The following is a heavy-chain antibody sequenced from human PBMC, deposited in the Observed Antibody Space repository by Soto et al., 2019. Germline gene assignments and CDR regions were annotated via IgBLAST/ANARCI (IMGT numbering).Heavy chain of an antibody. Sequence: SVKVSCKASGDTFSSYGFSWVRQAPGQGLEWMGWISVYSGNTNYAQNVQGRVTMTTDTSTSTAYMELRSLRSDGTAVYYCARDRSPYYYDSSGYPYYWGQGTLVTVSS. CDR2: ISVYSGNT. D-gene: IGHD3-22*01. V-gene: IGHV1-18*01. J-gene: IGHJ4*02. CDR1: GDTFSSYG. CDR3: ARDRSPYYYDSSGYPYY.